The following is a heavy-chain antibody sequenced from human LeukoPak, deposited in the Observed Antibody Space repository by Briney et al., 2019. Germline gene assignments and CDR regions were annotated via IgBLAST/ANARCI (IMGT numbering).Heavy chain of an antibody. D-gene: IGHD2-8*02. J-gene: IGHJ4*02. CDR3: ARYPSGGYYFDY. CDR1: GFTFSSYE. V-gene: IGHV3-48*03. CDR2: ISSRGSTI. Sequence: GGSLRLSCAASGFTFSSYEMNWVRQAPGKGLEWVSYISSRGSTIYYADSVKGRFTISRDNAKNSLYLQMNSLRAEDTAVYYCARYPSGGYYFDYWGQGTLVTVSS.